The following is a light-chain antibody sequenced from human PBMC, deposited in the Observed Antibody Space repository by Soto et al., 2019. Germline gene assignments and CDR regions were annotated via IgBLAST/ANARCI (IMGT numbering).Light chain of an antibody. V-gene: IGKV3-15*01. CDR2: GAS. J-gene: IGKJ1*01. CDR1: QSVSSN. CDR3: EQYNTWAWR. Sequence: ELMMTQSPPTRAVSPGEGATGSCMASQSVSSNLAWYQQKPGQAPRLLIYGASTRATGIPARFSGSGYGTEFTLTLRSLQSEDFAVSFCEQYNTWAWRFGQGTKVDIK.